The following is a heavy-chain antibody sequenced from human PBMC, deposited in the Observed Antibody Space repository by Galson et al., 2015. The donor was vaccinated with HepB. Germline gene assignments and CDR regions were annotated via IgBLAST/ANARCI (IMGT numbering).Heavy chain of an antibody. Sequence: SLRLSCAASGFTFSIYALSWVRQAPGKGLEWVSGISGGGGNTDYADSVKGRFTISRDTSKNTLYLQMNSLRVDDTAVYYCAKGRGSDPNFFDYWGQGALVTVSS. CDR1: GFTFSIYA. CDR3: AKGRGSDPNFFDY. V-gene: IGHV3-23*01. J-gene: IGHJ4*02. CDR2: ISGGGGNT. D-gene: IGHD6-19*01.